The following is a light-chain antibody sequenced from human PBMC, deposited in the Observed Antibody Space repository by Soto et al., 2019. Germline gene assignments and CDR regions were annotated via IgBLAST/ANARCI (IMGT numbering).Light chain of an antibody. Sequence: EIVLTQSPGTLSLSPGERATLSCRASQTVSSAYLAWYQQKPGQAPRLLIYGASSRATGIPDRFSGSGSGTDFTLTISSLQPDDFATYYCQHLWTFGQGTKVDI. CDR1: QTVSSAY. J-gene: IGKJ1*01. CDR3: QHLWT. V-gene: IGKV3-20*01. CDR2: GAS.